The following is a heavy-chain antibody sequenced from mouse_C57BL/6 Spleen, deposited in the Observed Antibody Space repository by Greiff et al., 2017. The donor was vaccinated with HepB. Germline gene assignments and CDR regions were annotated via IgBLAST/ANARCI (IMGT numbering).Heavy chain of an antibody. V-gene: IGHV1-19*01. CDR1: GYTFTDYY. Sequence: EVQLQQSGPVLVKPGASVKMSCKASGYTFTDYYMNWVKQSHGKSLEWIGVINPYNGGTSYNQKFKGKATLTVDKSSSTAYMELNSLTSEDSAVYYCARHTQTAHATTWFAYWGQGTLVTVSA. CDR2: INPYNGGT. J-gene: IGHJ3*01. D-gene: IGHD3-2*02. CDR3: ARHTQTAHATTWFAY.